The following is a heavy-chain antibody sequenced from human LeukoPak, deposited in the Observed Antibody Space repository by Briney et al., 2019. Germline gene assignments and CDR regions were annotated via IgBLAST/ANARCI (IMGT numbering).Heavy chain of an antibody. D-gene: IGHD3-10*01. CDR2: ISSSSSYI. V-gene: IGHV3-21*01. J-gene: IGHJ4*02. CDR1: GLTGSHNY. CDR3: ARDLERGVAVFDY. Sequence: PGGSLRLPCAASGLTGSHNYVSWVRQAPGKGLEWVSSISSSSSYIYYADSVKGRFTISRDNAKNSLYLQMNSLRAEDTAVYYCARDLERGVAVFDYWGQGTLVTVSS.